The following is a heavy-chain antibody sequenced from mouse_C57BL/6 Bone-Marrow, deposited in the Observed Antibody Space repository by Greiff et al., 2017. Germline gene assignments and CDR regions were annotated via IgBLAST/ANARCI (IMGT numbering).Heavy chain of an antibody. CDR3: TRGENGYDDY. V-gene: IGHV1-15*01. CDR1: GYTFTDYE. CDR2: IDPETGGT. J-gene: IGHJ2*01. Sequence: QVQLQQSGAELVRLGASVTLSCKASGYTFTDYEMHWVKQTPVHGLEWIGAIDPETGGTAYNQKFKGKAILTADKSSSTAYMELRSLTSEDSAVYYCTRGENGYDDYWGQGTTLTVSS. D-gene: IGHD2-2*01.